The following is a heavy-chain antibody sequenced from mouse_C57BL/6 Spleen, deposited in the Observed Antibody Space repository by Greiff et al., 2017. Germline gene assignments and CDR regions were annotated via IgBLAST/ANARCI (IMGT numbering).Heavy chain of an antibody. CDR3: AGGSDEGDY. CDR1: GYTFTSYW. Sequence: QVQLQQPGAELVRPGTSVKLSCKASGYTFTSYWMHWVKQRPGQGLEWIGVIDPSDSYTNYNQKFKGKATLTVDTSSSTAYMQLSSLTSEDSAVXDCAGGSDEGDYWGQGTTLTVSS. CDR2: IDPSDSYT. V-gene: IGHV1-59*01. J-gene: IGHJ2*01.